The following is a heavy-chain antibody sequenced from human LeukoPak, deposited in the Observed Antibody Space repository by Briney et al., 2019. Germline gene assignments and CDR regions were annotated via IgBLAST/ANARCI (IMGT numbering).Heavy chain of an antibody. D-gene: IGHD5-24*01. CDR1: GGSISSYY. CDR3: ARVEMATIGGVYYYYYMDV. V-gene: IGHV4-59*01. Sequence: PSETLSLTCTVSGGSISSYYWSWIRQPPGMGLEWIGYIYYSGSTNYNPSLKSRVTISVDTSKNQFSLKLSSVTAADTAVYYCARVEMATIGGVYYYYYMDVWGKGTTVTVSS. J-gene: IGHJ6*03. CDR2: IYYSGST.